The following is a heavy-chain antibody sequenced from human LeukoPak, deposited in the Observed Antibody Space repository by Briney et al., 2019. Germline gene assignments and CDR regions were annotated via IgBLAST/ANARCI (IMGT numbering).Heavy chain of an antibody. D-gene: IGHD5-18*01. CDR3: TRGPIQLWIHNAMDV. J-gene: IGHJ6*02. CDR1: GFTFGDHA. CDR2: IRSKAYRGTT. Sequence: GGSLRLSCTTSGFTFGDHAMSWVRQAPGKRLEWVGFIRSKAYRGTTEYAASVKGRFIISRDDSKSIAYLQMNSLQTEDTAIYYCTRGPIQLWIHNAMDVWGQGTTVTVSS. V-gene: IGHV3-49*04.